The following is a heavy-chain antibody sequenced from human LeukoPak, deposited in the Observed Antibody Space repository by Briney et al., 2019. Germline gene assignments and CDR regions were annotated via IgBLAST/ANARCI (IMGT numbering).Heavy chain of an antibody. V-gene: IGHV3-11*04. Sequence: GGSLRLSCAASGFTFSDYYMSWIRQAPGKGLEWVSYISSSGSTVYYADSVKGRFTISRDNSKNTLYLQMNSLRAEDTAVYYCARDILWFGESHGMDVWGRGTTVTVSS. CDR3: ARDILWFGESHGMDV. CDR1: GFTFSDYY. D-gene: IGHD3-10*01. CDR2: ISSSGSTV. J-gene: IGHJ6*02.